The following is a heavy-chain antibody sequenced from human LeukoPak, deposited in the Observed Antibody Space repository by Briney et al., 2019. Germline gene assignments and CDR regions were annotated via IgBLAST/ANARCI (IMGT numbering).Heavy chain of an antibody. CDR2: IIPIFGTA. CDR3: ASLSSYYDILTGYYNWFDL. J-gene: IGHJ5*02. D-gene: IGHD3-9*01. CDR1: GGTFSSYA. Sequence: ASVKVSCEASGGTFSSYAISWVRQAPGQGLERMGGIIPIFGTANYAQKFQGRVTITTDESTSTAYMELSSLRSEDTAVYYCASLSSYYDILTGYYNWFDLWGQGTLVTVSS. V-gene: IGHV1-69*05.